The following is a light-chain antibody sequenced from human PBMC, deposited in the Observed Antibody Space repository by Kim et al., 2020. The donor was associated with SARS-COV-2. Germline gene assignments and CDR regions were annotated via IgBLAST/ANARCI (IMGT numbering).Light chain of an antibody. CDR3: QHRRNWPYT. Sequence: EIVLTQSPATLSLSPGERATLSCRASQSVSSYLAWYQQKPGQTPRLLIYDASNRATGIPARFSGSGSGTDFTLTISSLEPKDFAVYYCQHRRNWPYTFGQGTKLEI. CDR2: DAS. CDR1: QSVSSY. J-gene: IGKJ2*01. V-gene: IGKV3-11*01.